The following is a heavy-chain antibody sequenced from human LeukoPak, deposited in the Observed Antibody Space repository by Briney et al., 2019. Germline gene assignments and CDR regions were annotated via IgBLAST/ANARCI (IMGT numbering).Heavy chain of an antibody. V-gene: IGHV1-2*02. D-gene: IGHD1-26*01. J-gene: IGHJ5*01. CDR1: GYTFTGYY. CDR3: ARASGSYWWFDS. Sequence: ASVKVSCKASGYTFTGYYMHWVRQAPGQGLGWMGWINPNSGGTNYAQKFQGSVTMTRDTSISTVYMELSRLRSDDTAVYYCARASGSYWWFDSWGQGTLVTVSS. CDR2: INPNSGGT.